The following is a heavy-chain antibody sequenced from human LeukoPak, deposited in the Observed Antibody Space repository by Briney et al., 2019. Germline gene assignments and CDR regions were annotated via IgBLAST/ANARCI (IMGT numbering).Heavy chain of an antibody. CDR1: GGTFSSYA. J-gene: IGHJ4*02. V-gene: IGHV1-69*06. D-gene: IGHD5-18*01. CDR3: ARAAYSCGYRFDY. Sequence: GASVKVSCMASGGTFSSYAISWVRQAPGQGLEWMGGIIPIFGTANYAQKFQGRVTITADKSTSTAYMELSSLRSEDTAVYYCARAAYSCGYRFDYWGQGTLVTVSS. CDR2: IIPIFGTA.